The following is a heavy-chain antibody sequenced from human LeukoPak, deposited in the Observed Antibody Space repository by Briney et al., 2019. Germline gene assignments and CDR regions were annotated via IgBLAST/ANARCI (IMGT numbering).Heavy chain of an antibody. V-gene: IGHV3-7*01. J-gene: IGHJ3*02. Sequence: GGSLRLSCAASGFTFSSYWLNWVRQAPGKGLEWVANIKKDGSERYYVDSVKGRFTISRDNTKKSLYLQMNTLRAEDTAVYYCARDLAGPPQEAFDIWGQGTMVTVSS. CDR2: IKKDGSER. CDR3: ARDLAGPPQEAFDI. CDR1: GFTFSSYW.